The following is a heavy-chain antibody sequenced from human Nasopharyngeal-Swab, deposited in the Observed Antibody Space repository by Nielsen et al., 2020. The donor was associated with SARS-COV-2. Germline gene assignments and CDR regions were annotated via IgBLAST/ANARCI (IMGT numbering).Heavy chain of an antibody. CDR1: GYTFNGYY. Sequence: ASVKVSCQGSGYTFNGYYMHWVRQATGQGLEWMGWINPNSGGTNYAQKFQGWVTMTRDTSISTAYMELSRLRSDDTAVYYCARGRSGGLDYWGQGTLVTVSS. V-gene: IGHV1-2*04. J-gene: IGHJ4*02. D-gene: IGHD3-16*01. CDR2: INPNSGGT. CDR3: ARGRSGGLDY.